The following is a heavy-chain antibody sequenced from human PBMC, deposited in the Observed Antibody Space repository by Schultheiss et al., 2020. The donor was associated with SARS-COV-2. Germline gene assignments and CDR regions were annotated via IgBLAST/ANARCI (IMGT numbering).Heavy chain of an antibody. J-gene: IGHJ5*02. CDR2: IYYSGST. CDR1: GGSISRSGYY. CDR3: ARGRVRGVIFNWFDP. Sequence: SETLSLTCTVSGGSISRSGYYWSWIRQHPGKGLEWIGYIYYSGSTYYNPSLKSRVTISVDTSKNQFSLKLSSVTAADTAVYYCARGRVRGVIFNWFDPWGQGTLVTVSS. D-gene: IGHD3-10*01. V-gene: IGHV4-31*03.